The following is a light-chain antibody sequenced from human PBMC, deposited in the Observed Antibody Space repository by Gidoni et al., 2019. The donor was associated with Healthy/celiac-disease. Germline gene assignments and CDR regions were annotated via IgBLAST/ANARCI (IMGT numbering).Light chain of an antibody. CDR2: DVS. J-gene: IGLJ2*01. V-gene: IGLV2-11*01. CDR1: STDVGGYNY. Sequence: HSALPQPRSMSGSPGQSVTISCTGTSTDVGGYNYVSWYQHHPGKAPKLMIYDVSKRPSGVPDRCSGSKSGNTASLTISGLQAEDEADYYCCSYAGSFVVFGGGNKLTVL. CDR3: CSYAGSFVV.